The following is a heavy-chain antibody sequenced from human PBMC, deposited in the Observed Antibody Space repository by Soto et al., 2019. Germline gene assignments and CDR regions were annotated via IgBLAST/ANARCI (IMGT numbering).Heavy chain of an antibody. CDR3: ARHGTANRWLQTHLDY. D-gene: IGHD5-12*01. Sequence: PSETLSLTCTVSGGSISSSSYYLGWIRQPPGKGLEWIVSIYYSGSTYYNPSLKSRVTISVYTSKNQLSLKLSSVTAADTAVSYGARHGTANRWLQTHLDYWGQRTLVTVSS. V-gene: IGHV4-39*01. CDR2: IYYSGST. J-gene: IGHJ4*02. CDR1: GGSISSSSYY.